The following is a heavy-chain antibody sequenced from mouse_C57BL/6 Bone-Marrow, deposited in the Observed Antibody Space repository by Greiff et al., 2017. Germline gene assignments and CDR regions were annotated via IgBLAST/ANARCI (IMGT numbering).Heavy chain of an antibody. CDR3: TVFCYGSMWFAY. CDR2: IDPENGDT. D-gene: IGHD1-1*01. Sequence: VHVKQSGAELVRPGASVKLSCTASGFNIKDDYMHWVKQRPEQGLEWIGWIDPENGDTEYSSKFQGKATITADTSSNTAYLQLSSLTSEDTAVYYCTVFCYGSMWFAYWGQGTLVTVSA. CDR1: GFNIKDDY. J-gene: IGHJ3*01. V-gene: IGHV14-4*01.